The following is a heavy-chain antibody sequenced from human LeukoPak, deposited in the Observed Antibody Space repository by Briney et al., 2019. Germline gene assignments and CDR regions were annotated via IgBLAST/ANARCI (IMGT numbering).Heavy chain of an antibody. Sequence: GGSLRLSCAASGFTFSSYWMSWVRQAPGKGLEWVANIKQDGSEKYYVDSVKGRFTISGDNAKNSLYLQMNSLRAEDTAVYYCARDDDRPDNGLDYWGQGTLVTVSS. CDR3: ARDDDRPDNGLDY. CDR1: GFTFSSYW. V-gene: IGHV3-7*01. J-gene: IGHJ4*02. CDR2: IKQDGSEK. D-gene: IGHD3-22*01.